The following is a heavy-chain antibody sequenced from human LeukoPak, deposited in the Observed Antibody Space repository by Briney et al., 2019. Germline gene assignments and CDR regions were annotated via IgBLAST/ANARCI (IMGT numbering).Heavy chain of an antibody. J-gene: IGHJ3*02. V-gene: IGHV1-3*01. CDR1: GYTFTSYA. CDR2: INAGNGNT. Sequence: ASVKVCCKASGYTFTSYAMHWVRQAPGQRLEWMGWINAGNGNTKYSQKFQGRVTITRDTSASTAYMELSSLRSEDTAVYYCARAVPAAADAFDIWGQGTMVTVSS. D-gene: IGHD2-2*01. CDR3: ARAVPAAADAFDI.